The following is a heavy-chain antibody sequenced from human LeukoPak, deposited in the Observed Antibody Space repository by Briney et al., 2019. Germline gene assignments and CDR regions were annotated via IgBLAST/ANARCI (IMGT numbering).Heavy chain of an antibody. J-gene: IGHJ3*02. V-gene: IGHV3-23*01. CDR2: ISYNGDVT. CDR1: GFTFSTYA. Sequence: GGSLRLSCAASGFTFSTYAMSWVRQAPGKGLEWVSAISYNGDVTYYADSVKGRFTISRDNSKDTLYLQMSSLRAEDTAVYYCAKAGSGAYPDAFGIWGQGTMVTVSS. CDR3: AKAGSGAYPDAFGI. D-gene: IGHD2-15*01.